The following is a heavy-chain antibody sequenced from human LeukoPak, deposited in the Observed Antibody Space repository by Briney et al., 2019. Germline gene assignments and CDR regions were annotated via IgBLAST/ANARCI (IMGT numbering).Heavy chain of an antibody. D-gene: IGHD1-7*01. CDR3: ARGGITGTTFGREEFDY. Sequence: SVKVSCKASGGTFSSYAISWVRQAPGQGLEWMGGIIPIFGTANYAQKFQGRVTIAADESTSTAYMELSSLRSEDTAVYYCARGGITGTTFGREEFDYWGQGTQVTVSS. J-gene: IGHJ4*02. V-gene: IGHV1-69*13. CDR1: GGTFSSYA. CDR2: IIPIFGTA.